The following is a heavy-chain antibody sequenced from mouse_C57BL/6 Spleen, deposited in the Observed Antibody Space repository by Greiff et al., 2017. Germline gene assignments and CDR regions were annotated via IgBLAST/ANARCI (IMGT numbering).Heavy chain of an antibody. CDR2: INYDGSST. V-gene: IGHV5-16*01. J-gene: IGHJ4*01. D-gene: IGHD2-4*01. Sequence: VKLMESEGGLVQPGSSMKVSCPASGFTFSDYYMAWVRQVPEKGLEWVANINYDGSSTYYLDSLKSCLIISRDNAKNILYLQRSSLKSEDTATYYWAIVGLRRYAMDYWGQGTSVTVSS. CDR1: GFTFSDYY. CDR3: AIVGLRRYAMDY.